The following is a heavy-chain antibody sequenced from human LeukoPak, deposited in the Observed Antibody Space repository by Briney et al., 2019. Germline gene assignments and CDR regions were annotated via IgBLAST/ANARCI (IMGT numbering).Heavy chain of an antibody. CDR1: GFTFSSYE. V-gene: IGHV3-48*03. CDR3: ARETSYYYDSTGDAFDI. CDR2: ISSSGSTI. Sequence: PGGSLRLSCAASGFTFSSYEMNWVRQAPGEGLEWVSYISSSGSTIYYADSVKGRFTISRDNAKNSLYLQMNSLRADDTAVYYCARETSYYYDSTGDAFDIWGQGTMVTVSS. J-gene: IGHJ3*02. D-gene: IGHD3-22*01.